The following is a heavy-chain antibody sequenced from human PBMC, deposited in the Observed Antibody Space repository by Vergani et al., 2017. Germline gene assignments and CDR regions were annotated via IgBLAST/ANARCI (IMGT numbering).Heavy chain of an antibody. Sequence: QVQLVQSGAEVKKPGSSVKVSCKASGGTFSSYAISWVRQAPGQGLEWMGRIIPIFGTANYAQKFQGRVTITADESTSTAYMELSSLRSEDTAVYYCARDAPTTSGSTTWIYYYYGMDVWGQGTTVTVSS. CDR2: IIPIFGTA. D-gene: IGHD3-10*01. V-gene: IGHV1-69*18. J-gene: IGHJ6*02. CDR3: ARDAPTTSGSTTWIYYYYGMDV. CDR1: GGTFSSYA.